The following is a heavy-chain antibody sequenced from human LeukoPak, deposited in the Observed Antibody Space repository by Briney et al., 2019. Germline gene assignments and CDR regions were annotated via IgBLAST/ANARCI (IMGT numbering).Heavy chain of an antibody. CDR2: IYYSGST. Sequence: SETLSLTCTVSGGSISSYYWSWLRQPPGKGLEWIGYIYYSGSTNYNPSLKSRVTISVDTSKNQFSLKLSSVTAADTAVYYCARSGDGTFDYWGQGTLVTVSS. V-gene: IGHV4-59*01. CDR1: GGSISSYY. CDR3: ARSGDGTFDY. J-gene: IGHJ4*02. D-gene: IGHD1-26*01.